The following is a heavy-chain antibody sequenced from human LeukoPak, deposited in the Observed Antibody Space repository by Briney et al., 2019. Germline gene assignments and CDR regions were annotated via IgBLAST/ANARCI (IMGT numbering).Heavy chain of an antibody. V-gene: IGHV4-34*01. D-gene: IGHD4-23*01. CDR2: INHSGST. Sequence: PSETLSLTCAVYGGSFSGYYWSWIRQPPGKGLEWIGEINHSGSTNYNPSLKGRVTISVDTSKNQFSLKLSSVTAADTAVYYCAGNYGGDIFDYWGQGTLVTVSS. CDR1: GGSFSGYY. J-gene: IGHJ4*02. CDR3: AGNYGGDIFDY.